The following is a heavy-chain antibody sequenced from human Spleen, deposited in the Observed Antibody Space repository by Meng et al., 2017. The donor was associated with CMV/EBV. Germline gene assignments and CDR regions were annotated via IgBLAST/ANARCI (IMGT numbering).Heavy chain of an antibody. D-gene: IGHD3-10*01. V-gene: IGHV4-34*01. CDR3: ARASSWFLRGGLDP. Sequence: VVYGGSVSGYDWSGIRQPPGKVRGRSGEINHSGRTNYNPALKSRVTISVDTSKNQFSLKLSSVTAADTAVYYCARASSWFLRGGLDPWGQGTLVTVSS. J-gene: IGHJ5*02. CDR1: GGSVSGYD. CDR2: INHSGRT.